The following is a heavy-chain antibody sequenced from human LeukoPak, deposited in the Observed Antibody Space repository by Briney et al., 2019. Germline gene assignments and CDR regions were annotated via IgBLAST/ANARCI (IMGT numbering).Heavy chain of an antibody. CDR3: ARRIVVDTAMVTVFDY. CDR2: INPNSGGT. V-gene: IGHV1-2*02. J-gene: IGHJ4*02. D-gene: IGHD5-18*01. Sequence: ASVKVSCKASGYTFTGYYMHWVRQAPGQGLEWMGWINPNSGGTNYAQRFQGRVTMTRATSISTAYMELSRLRSDDTAVYYCARRIVVDTAMVTVFDYWGQGTLVTVSS. CDR1: GYTFTGYY.